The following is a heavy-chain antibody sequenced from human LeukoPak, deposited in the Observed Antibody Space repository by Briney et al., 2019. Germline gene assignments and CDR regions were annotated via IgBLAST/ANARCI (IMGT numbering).Heavy chain of an antibody. CDR1: GGTFSNNG. CDR2: ISAYNGNT. J-gene: IGHJ4*02. V-gene: IGHV1-18*01. CDR3: ARDTLTILTEPFDY. Sequence: ASVKVSCKASGGTFSNNGISWVRQAPGQGLEWMGWISAYNGNTNYAQKLQGRVTMTTDTSTSTAYMELRSLRSGDTAVYYCARDTLTILTEPFDYWGQGTLVTVSS. D-gene: IGHD5-24*01.